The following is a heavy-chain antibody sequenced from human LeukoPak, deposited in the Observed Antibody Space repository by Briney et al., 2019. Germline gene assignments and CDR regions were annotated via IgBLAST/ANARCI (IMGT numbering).Heavy chain of an antibody. CDR1: GGSFSGYY. V-gene: IGHV4-34*01. Sequence: SETLSLTRAVYGGSFSGYYWSWIRQPPGKGLEWIGEINHSGSTNYNPSLKSRVTISVDTSKNQFSLKLSSVTAADTAVYYCARAPRTYYYGSGSFSFDYWGQGTLVTVSS. D-gene: IGHD3-10*01. J-gene: IGHJ4*02. CDR3: ARAPRTYYYGSGSFSFDY. CDR2: INHSGST.